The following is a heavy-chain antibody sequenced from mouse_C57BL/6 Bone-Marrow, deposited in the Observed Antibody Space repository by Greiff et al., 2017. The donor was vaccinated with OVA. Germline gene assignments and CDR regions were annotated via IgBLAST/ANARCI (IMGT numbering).Heavy chain of an antibody. V-gene: IGHV14-4*01. Sequence: EVQLQESGAELVRPGASVKLSCTASGFNIKDDYMHWVKERPDKGLEWIGWIDPENGDTEYASKFQGKAPITADTSSKTVYLHLSSLSSEDTAVYYCTTYRYWGQGTTLTVSS. CDR2: IDPENGDT. CDR3: TTYRY. J-gene: IGHJ2*01. CDR1: GFNIKDDY.